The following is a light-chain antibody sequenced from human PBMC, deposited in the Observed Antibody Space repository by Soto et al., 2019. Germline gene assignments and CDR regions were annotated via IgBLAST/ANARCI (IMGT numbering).Light chain of an antibody. CDR1: QSINTS. J-gene: IGKJ1*01. Sequence: DIQMTQSPSTLSASVGDRVTITCRATQSINTSLAWYQQKPGKAPNLLISGASNLEGGVPSRFSGSGSGTEFTLTISSLQPDDFSSYYCQQYYTYSTFGQGTKVDIK. CDR2: GAS. V-gene: IGKV1-5*01. CDR3: QQYYTYST.